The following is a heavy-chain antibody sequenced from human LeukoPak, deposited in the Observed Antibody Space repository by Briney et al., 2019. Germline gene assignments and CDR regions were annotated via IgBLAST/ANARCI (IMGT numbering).Heavy chain of an antibody. CDR2: IYYSGST. V-gene: IGHV4-59*08. D-gene: IGHD3-10*01. Sequence: SETLSLTCTVSGGSISSYYWSWIRQPPGKGLEWIGYIYYSGSTNYNPSLKSRVTISVDTSKNQFSLKLSSVTAAGTAVYYCARSITMVRGERGWFDPWGQGTLVTVSS. CDR3: ARSITMVRGERGWFDP. CDR1: GGSISSYY. J-gene: IGHJ5*02.